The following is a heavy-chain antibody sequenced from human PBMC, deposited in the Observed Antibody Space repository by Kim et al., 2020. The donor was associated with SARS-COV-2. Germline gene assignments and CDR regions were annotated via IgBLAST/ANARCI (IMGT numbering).Heavy chain of an antibody. Sequence: SVKVSCTASAFTFTSSAVHWVRQVRGQRLEWIGWVLVGSGDIRYAQNFQEGVTITWDKSTNTAYMELVRLTSEDTAVYYCAAGNSGFNRFDHWGQGVLVTVSS. CDR1: AFTFTSSA. CDR3: AAGNSGFNRFDH. CDR2: VLVGSGDI. D-gene: IGHD3-22*01. J-gene: IGHJ4*02. V-gene: IGHV1-58*01.